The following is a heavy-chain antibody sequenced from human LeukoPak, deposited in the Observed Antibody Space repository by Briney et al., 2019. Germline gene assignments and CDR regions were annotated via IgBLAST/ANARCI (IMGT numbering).Heavy chain of an antibody. D-gene: IGHD2-2*01. J-gene: IGHJ6*02. CDR1: GYTFTSYD. V-gene: IGHV1-8*01. CDR3: ARQGYCSSTSCQYYYYYGMDV. Sequence: ASVKVSCKASGYTFTSYDINWVRQATGQGLEWMGWMNPNSGNTGYAQKFQGRVTMTRNTSISTAYMELSSLRPEDTAVYYCARQGYCSSTSCQYYYYYGMDVWGQGTTVTVSS. CDR2: MNPNSGNT.